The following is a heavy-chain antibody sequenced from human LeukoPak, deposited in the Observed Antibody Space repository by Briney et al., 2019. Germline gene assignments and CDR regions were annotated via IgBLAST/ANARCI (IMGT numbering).Heavy chain of an antibody. J-gene: IGHJ6*03. D-gene: IGHD6-6*01. CDR3: ARGAYSSSGYYYYYYMDV. Sequence: ASVKVSCKASGYTFTSYDINWVRQATGQGLEWMGWMNPNSGNTGYAQKFQGRVTITRNTSISTAYMELSSLRSEDTAVYYCARGAYSSSGYYYYYYMDVWGKGTTVTVSS. V-gene: IGHV1-8*03. CDR2: MNPNSGNT. CDR1: GYTFTSYD.